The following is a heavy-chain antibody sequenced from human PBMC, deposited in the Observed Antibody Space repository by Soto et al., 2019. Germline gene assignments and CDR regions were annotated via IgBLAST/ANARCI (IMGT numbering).Heavy chain of an antibody. V-gene: IGHV1-18*01. CDR3: ARDYHAYYYDSSGYPV. CDR2: ISAYNGNA. J-gene: IGHJ4*02. CDR1: GYTFTSYG. D-gene: IGHD3-22*01. Sequence: QVQLVQSGAEVKKPGASVKVSCKASGYTFTSYGISWVRQAPGQGLEWMGWISAYNGNANYAQKPQGRVTMTTDTSTSTAYMELRSLRSDDTAVYYCARDYHAYYYDSSGYPVWGQGTLVTVSS.